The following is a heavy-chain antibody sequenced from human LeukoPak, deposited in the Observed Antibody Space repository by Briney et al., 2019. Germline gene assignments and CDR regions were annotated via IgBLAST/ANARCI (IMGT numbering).Heavy chain of an antibody. V-gene: IGHV1-2*02. Sequence: ASVKVSCKAPGHTFTGYFMHWVRQAPGQGLEGMGWINPNIGGTNYAQNFQGRVTMTRDTSISTVYMELRRLRSDDTAVYYCARAARVDYYDSSPYGMDVWAKGPRSPSP. CDR1: GHTFTGYF. CDR3: ARAARVDYYDSSPYGMDV. D-gene: IGHD3-22*01. CDR2: INPNIGGT. J-gene: IGHJ6*02.